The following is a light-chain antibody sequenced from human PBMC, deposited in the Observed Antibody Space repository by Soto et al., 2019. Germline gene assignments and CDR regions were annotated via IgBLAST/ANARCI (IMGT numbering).Light chain of an antibody. Sequence: DIQMTQSPSTLSASVGDRVTITCRASQSISSWLAWYQQKPGKAPKLLIYKASSLESGVPSRFGGSGSGTEFTLTISSLQPDDFATYYCQQFHSFSPTFGQGTKVDIK. CDR2: KAS. CDR1: QSISSW. CDR3: QQFHSFSPT. V-gene: IGKV1-5*03. J-gene: IGKJ1*01.